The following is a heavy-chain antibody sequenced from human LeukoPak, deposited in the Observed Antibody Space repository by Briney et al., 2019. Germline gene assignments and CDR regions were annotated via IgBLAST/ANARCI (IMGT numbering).Heavy chain of an antibody. CDR1: GFTFGDYT. CDR2: IRSRVYGGTT. V-gene: IGHV3-49*03. Sequence: GRSLRLSCTASGFTFGDYTMSWFRQAPGKGLEWVAFIRSRVYGGTTEHAASVEARFTISRDDSKSIAYLQMNSLRTEDTAVYYCTRGTGRYVMVDSWGQGTLVTVSS. J-gene: IGHJ4*02. D-gene: IGHD1-1*01. CDR3: TRGTGRYVMVDS.